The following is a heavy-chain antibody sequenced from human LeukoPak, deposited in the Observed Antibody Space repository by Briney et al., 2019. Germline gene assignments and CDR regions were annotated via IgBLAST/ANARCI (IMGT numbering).Heavy chain of an antibody. CDR2: IYTSGST. V-gene: IGHV4-61*02. D-gene: IGHD6-19*01. CDR3: ARDARQQWLVYYFDY. CDR1: GGSIRSGYYY. Sequence: PSETLSLTCTCSGGSIRSGYYYWSWIRQPAGKGLEWIGRIYTSGSTNYNPSLKSRVTMSVDTSKNQFSLKLSSVTAADTAVYYCARDARQQWLVYYFDYWGQGTLVTVSS. J-gene: IGHJ4*02.